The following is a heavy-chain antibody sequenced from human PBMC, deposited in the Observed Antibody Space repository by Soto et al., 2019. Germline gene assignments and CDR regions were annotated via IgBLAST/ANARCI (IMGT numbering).Heavy chain of an antibody. V-gene: IGHV3-7*01. CDR2: INPAGNVQ. Sequence: VQLVESGGGLVQPGESLRLSCTASGLTFSISWMTWVRQAPREGLEWVSNINPAGNVQHYADSVKERFTISRDNAKNSLFLQMSGLRVEDTAVYYCATANTPYAFDMWGQGTMATVSS. CDR3: ATANTPYAFDM. J-gene: IGHJ3*02. CDR1: GLTFSISW.